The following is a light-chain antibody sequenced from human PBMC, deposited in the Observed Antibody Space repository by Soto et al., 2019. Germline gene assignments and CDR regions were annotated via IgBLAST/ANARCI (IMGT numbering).Light chain of an antibody. CDR3: QQYNNWPPTWT. J-gene: IGKJ1*01. V-gene: IGKV3-15*01. Sequence: EIVMTQSPATLSVSPGERATLSCRASQSVSSNLAWYQQKPGQAPRLLIYGASTRATGIPARFSGSGSGTEVTLTISSLQSEEFAVYYCQQYNNWPPTWTFGQGTKVEIK. CDR2: GAS. CDR1: QSVSSN.